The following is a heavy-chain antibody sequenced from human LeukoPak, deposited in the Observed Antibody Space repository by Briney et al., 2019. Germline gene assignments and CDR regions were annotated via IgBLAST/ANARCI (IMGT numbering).Heavy chain of an antibody. Sequence: SETLSLTCTVSGGSISSYYWSWIRQPPGKGLEWIGYIYYSGSTNYNPSLKSRVTISVDTSKNQFSLKLSSVTAADTAVYYCASPPRRIYCSGGSCYQDYYYYYGMDVWGQGTTVTVSS. V-gene: IGHV4-59*08. J-gene: IGHJ6*02. CDR3: ASPPRRIYCSGGSCYQDYYYYYGMDV. D-gene: IGHD2-15*01. CDR1: GGSISSYY. CDR2: IYYSGST.